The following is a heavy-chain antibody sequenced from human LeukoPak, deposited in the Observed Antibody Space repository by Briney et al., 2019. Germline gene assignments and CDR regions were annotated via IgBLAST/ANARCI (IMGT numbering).Heavy chain of an antibody. V-gene: IGHV1-2*02. CDR1: GYTFTGYY. D-gene: IGHD3-22*01. J-gene: IGHJ4*02. CDR3: ARASDSSGYSFIDY. Sequence: ASAKVSCKASGYTFTGYYMHWVRQAPGQGLEWMGWINPNSGGTNYAQKFQGRVTMTRDTSISTAYMELSRLRSDDTAVYYCARASDSSGYSFIDYWGQGTLVTVSS. CDR2: INPNSGGT.